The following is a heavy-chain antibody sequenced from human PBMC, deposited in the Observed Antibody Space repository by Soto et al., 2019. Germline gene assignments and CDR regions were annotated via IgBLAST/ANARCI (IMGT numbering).Heavy chain of an antibody. V-gene: IGHV1-18*01. J-gene: IGHJ4*02. CDR3: AREGRFCDTGSCYSFDY. CDR2: TSAHNGNT. CDR1: GYIFTNYG. Sequence: ASVKVSCKASGYIFTNYGISWVRQAPGQGLQWMGWTSAHNGNTNYAQQLQGRVTMTTDTSTRTAYMELRSLRSDDTAVYFCAREGRFCDTGSCYSFDYWGQGTLVTVSS. D-gene: IGHD2-15*01.